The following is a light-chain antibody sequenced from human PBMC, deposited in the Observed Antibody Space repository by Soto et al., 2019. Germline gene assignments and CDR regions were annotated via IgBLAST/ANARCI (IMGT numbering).Light chain of an antibody. J-gene: IGKJ4*01. CDR2: DAS. CDR3: QQYGRTPLT. CDR1: QSVGNNY. V-gene: IGKV3-20*01. Sequence: EIVLTQSPGTLSLSPGEGATISCRASQSVGNNYLAWYQQKPGQAPRFLMYDASTRATGIPDRFSGSGSGTDFTLTISRLESEDFAVYYCQQYGRTPLTFGGGTKVEIK.